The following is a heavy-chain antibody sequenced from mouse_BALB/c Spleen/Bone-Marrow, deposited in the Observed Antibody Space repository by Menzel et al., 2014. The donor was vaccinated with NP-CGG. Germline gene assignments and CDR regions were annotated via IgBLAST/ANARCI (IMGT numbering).Heavy chain of an antibody. V-gene: IGHV4-1*02. CDR2: TNPHSSTI. Sequence: EVKVVESGGGLVQPGGSLKLSCAASGFDFSRYWMSWVRQAPGKGLEWIGETNPHSSTINYTPSLKDKFIISRDNAKNTLYLQMSKVRSEDTALYYCARLNYYGNLFVWGAGTTVTVSS. CDR1: GFDFSRYW. J-gene: IGHJ1*01. CDR3: ARLNYYGNLFV. D-gene: IGHD1-1*01.